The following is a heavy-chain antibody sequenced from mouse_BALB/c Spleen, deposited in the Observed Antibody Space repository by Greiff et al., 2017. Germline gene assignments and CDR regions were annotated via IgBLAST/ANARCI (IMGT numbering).Heavy chain of an antibody. D-gene: IGHD1-1*01. CDR1: GYSFSYYI. V-gene: IGHV1-39*01. CDR2: INPYYGST. Sequence: VQLQQTGPELVKPGGSVKISFKASGYSFSYYILPWVKQSHGKSLVWIGNINPYYGSTSYNLKFKGKATLTVDKSSSTAYMQLNSLTSEDSAVYYCARRGSSYGNYFDYWGQGTTLTVSS. CDR3: ARRGSSYGNYFDY. J-gene: IGHJ2*01.